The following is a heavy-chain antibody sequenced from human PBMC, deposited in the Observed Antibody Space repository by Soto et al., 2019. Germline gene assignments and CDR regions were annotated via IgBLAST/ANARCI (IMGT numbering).Heavy chain of an antibody. CDR1: GFNFSSYW. D-gene: IGHD3-10*01. CDR3: ASDSGKKRGMYA. J-gene: IGHJ4*02. Sequence: EVQLVESGGGLVQPGGSLRLSCAASGFNFSSYWMHWVRQAPGRGLVWVSRINSDGSSTAYADSVKGRFTISRDNAKNTLYVQMNSQRAEDTAVYYCASDSGKKRGMYAGGQGTLVTVSS. V-gene: IGHV3-74*01. CDR2: INSDGSST.